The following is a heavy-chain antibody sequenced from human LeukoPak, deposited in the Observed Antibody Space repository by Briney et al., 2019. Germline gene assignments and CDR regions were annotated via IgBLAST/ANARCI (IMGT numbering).Heavy chain of an antibody. V-gene: IGHV4-34*01. J-gene: IGHJ4*02. Sequence: ASETLSLTCAVYGGSFSGYYWSWIRQPPGKGLDWIGEINHSGSTNYNPSLNSRVTISVDKSKNQFSLKLSSVTAADTAVYYCARVGQLMKYYFDYWGQGTLITVSS. D-gene: IGHD6-13*01. CDR3: ARVGQLMKYYFDY. CDR1: GGSFSGYY. CDR2: INHSGST.